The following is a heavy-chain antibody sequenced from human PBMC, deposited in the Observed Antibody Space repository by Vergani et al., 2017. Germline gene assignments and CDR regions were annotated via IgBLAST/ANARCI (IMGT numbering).Heavy chain of an antibody. CDR1: SFSVSSHY. Sequence: LVESGGGLVQPGGSLRLSCAASSFSVSSHYMTWVRQAPGKGLEWVSTINIGGRTSYADSVKGRLTLTRDDSKNTLHLQMNSLRPEDTAVYYCARDPDNWNPWAQGYMDVWGKGTTVTVSS. CDR2: INIGGRT. J-gene: IGHJ6*03. CDR3: ARDPDNWNPWAQGYMDV. D-gene: IGHD1-1*01. V-gene: IGHV3-66*02.